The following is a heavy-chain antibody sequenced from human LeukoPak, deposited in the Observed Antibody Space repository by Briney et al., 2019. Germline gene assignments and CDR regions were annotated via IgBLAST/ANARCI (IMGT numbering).Heavy chain of an antibody. V-gene: IGHV3-7*04. D-gene: IGHD5/OR15-5a*01. Sequence: GGSLRLSCTASAITLSDSWMSWVRQAPGKGLEWVAKIKQDGSETNYVDSVKGRFTISRDNAKNSVFLQMSSLRGDDTAIYYCARHLAGDSLYRHFDYWGQGTLVTVSS. CDR1: AITLSDSW. CDR3: ARHLAGDSLYRHFDY. CDR2: IKQDGSET. J-gene: IGHJ4*02.